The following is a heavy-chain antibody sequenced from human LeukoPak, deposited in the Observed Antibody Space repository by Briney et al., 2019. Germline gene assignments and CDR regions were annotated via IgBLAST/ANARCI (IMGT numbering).Heavy chain of an antibody. CDR1: GGTFSSYA. CDR2: IIPIFGIA. J-gene: IGHJ4*02. D-gene: IGHD3-3*01. Sequence: ASVKVSCKASGGTFSSYAISWVRQAPGQGLEWMGRIIPIFGIANYAQKFQGRATITADKSTSTAYMELSSLRSEDTAVYYCARDKDLRFLEWFIDYWGQGTLVTVSP. CDR3: ARDKDLRFLEWFIDY. V-gene: IGHV1-69*04.